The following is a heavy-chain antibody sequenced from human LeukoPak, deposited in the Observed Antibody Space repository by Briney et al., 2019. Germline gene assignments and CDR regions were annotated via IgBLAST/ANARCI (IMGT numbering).Heavy chain of an antibody. CDR1: GGSISSYY. J-gene: IGHJ4*02. CDR3: AASWVVTASTY. CDR2: IYYSGST. D-gene: IGHD2-21*02. Sequence: SETLSLTCTVSGGSISSYYWSWIRQPPGKGLEWIGYIYYSGSTNYNPSLKSRVTISVDTSKNQFSLKLSSVTAADTAVYYCAASWVVTASTYWGQGTLVTVSS. V-gene: IGHV4-59*12.